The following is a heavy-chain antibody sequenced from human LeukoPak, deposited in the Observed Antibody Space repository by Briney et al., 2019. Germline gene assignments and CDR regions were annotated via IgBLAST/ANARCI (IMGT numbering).Heavy chain of an antibody. Sequence: GGSLRPSCAASGFTFSSYAMSWGRQAPGKGLEWVSAISGSGGSTYYADSVKGRFTISRDNSKNTLYLQMNSLRAEDTAVYYCATGGWLVENGYWGQGTLVTVSS. CDR1: GFTFSSYA. CDR3: ATGGWLVENGY. J-gene: IGHJ4*02. V-gene: IGHV3-23*01. CDR2: ISGSGGST. D-gene: IGHD6-19*01.